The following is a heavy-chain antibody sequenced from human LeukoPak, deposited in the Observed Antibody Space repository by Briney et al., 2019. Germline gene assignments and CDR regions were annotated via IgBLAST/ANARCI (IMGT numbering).Heavy chain of an antibody. CDR2: ISGSGGST. J-gene: IGHJ6*02. V-gene: IGHV3-23*01. D-gene: IGHD5-24*01. Sequence: GGSLRLSCAASGFTFSSYAMSWVRQAPGKGLEWVSAISGSGGSTYYADSVKGRFTISRDNSKNTLYLQMDSLRAEDTAVYYCAKAPRNYRSGYYYYYGMDVWGQGTTVTVSS. CDR3: AKAPRNYRSGYYYYYGMDV. CDR1: GFTFSSYA.